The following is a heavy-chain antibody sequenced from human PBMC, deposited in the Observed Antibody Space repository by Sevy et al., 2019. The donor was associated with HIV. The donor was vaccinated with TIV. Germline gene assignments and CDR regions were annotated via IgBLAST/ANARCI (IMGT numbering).Heavy chain of an antibody. CDR1: GFIFSNYA. CDR3: ARGENNDEFFQY. CDR2: IWYDGTDK. Sequence: GGSLRLSCATSGFIFSNYAMHWIRQAPGKGLEWVAVIWYDGTDKYYADSVKGRFTVSRDNSRNILSLEMSSLRRDDTAVYYCARGENNDEFFQYWGQGTLVTVSS. J-gene: IGHJ1*01. D-gene: IGHD1-26*01. V-gene: IGHV3-30*19.